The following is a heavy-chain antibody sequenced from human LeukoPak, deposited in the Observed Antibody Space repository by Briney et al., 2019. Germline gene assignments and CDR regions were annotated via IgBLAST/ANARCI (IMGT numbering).Heavy chain of an antibody. D-gene: IGHD7-27*01. J-gene: IGHJ5*02. Sequence: SETLSLTCTVSGGSISSYFWSWIRQPPGTGLEWIGYIYYSGSTNYNPSLNSRVTISVDTSKNQFSLKLSSVTAADTAVYYCARHREDWGFDPWGQGTLVTVSS. CDR1: GGSISSYF. CDR2: IYYSGST. V-gene: IGHV4-59*08. CDR3: ARHREDWGFDP.